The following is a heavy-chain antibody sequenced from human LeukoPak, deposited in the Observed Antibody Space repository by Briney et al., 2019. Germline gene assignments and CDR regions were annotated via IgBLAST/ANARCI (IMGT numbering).Heavy chain of an antibody. J-gene: IGHJ4*02. V-gene: IGHV3-21*01. CDR1: GFTFSSYS. Sequence: GGSLRLSCAASGFTFSSYSMNWVRQAPGKGLEWVSSISSSSYIYYADSVKGRFTISRDNAKNSLHLQMNSLRAEDTAVYYCARPTAGYSSGWAFDYWGQGTLVTVSS. CDR2: ISSSSYI. D-gene: IGHD6-19*01. CDR3: ARPTAGYSSGWAFDY.